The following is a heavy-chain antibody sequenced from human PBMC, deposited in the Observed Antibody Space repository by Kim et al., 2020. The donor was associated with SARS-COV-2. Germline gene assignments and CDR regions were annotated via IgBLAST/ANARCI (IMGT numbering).Heavy chain of an antibody. Sequence: SETLSLTCTVSGFSINSPYSWGWIRQPPGKGLEWVGSLSQSGKTFYNPSLKSRVTISVDTSESQLSLRLNSVTAADTAFYYCVREREELVLIAPSNFFD. CDR3: VREREELVLIAPSNFFD. V-gene: IGHV4-38-2*02. CDR1: GFSINSPYS. D-gene: IGHD2-21*01. J-gene: IGHJ4*01. CDR2: LSQSGKT.